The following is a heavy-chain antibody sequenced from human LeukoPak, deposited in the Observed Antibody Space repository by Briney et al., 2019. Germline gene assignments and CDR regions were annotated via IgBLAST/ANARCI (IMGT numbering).Heavy chain of an antibody. CDR1: GYTFTSYG. CDR2: ISAYNGNT. V-gene: IGHV1-18*01. CDR3: ARASGYYYDSSGSLN. J-gene: IGHJ4*02. Sequence: ASVKVSCKASGYTFTSYGISWVRQAPRQGLEWMGWISAYNGNTNYAQKLQGRVTMTTDTSTSTAYMELRSLRSDDTAVYYCARASGYYYDSSGSLNWGQGTLVTVSS. D-gene: IGHD3-22*01.